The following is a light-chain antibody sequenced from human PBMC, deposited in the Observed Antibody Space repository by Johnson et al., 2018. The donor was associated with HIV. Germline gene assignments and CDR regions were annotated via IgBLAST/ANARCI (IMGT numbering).Light chain of an antibody. Sequence: QSVLTQPPSVSAAPGQKVTISCSGSSSNIGNNYVSWYQQLPGTAPKLLIYDNNKRPSGIPDRFSGSKSGTSATRAITGLQPGDEADYYCGTWDSSLSAGGVFGTGTKVTVL. J-gene: IGLJ1*01. V-gene: IGLV1-51*01. CDR1: SSNIGNNY. CDR3: GTWDSSLSAGGV. CDR2: DNN.